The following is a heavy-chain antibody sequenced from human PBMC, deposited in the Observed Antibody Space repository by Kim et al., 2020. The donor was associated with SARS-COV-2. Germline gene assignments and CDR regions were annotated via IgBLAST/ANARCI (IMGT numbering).Heavy chain of an antibody. Sequence: ASVKVSCKASGYTFTSYVISWVRQAPGQGLEWMGWISAYNGNTNYAQKLQGRVTMTTDTSTSTAYMELRSLRSDDTAVYYCARDDRHGRSSGWYPDWFDPWGQGTRVTVSS. CDR1: GYTFTSYV. CDR2: ISAYNGNT. V-gene: IGHV1-18*01. J-gene: IGHJ5*02. CDR3: ARDDRHGRSSGWYPDWFDP. D-gene: IGHD6-19*01.